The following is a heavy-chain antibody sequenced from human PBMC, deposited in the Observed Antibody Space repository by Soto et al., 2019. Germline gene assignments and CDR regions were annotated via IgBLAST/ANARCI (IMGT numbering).Heavy chain of an antibody. D-gene: IGHD3-22*01. V-gene: IGHV4-34*01. CDR3: ARGRGSGYYLGYYYYGMDV. J-gene: IGHJ6*02. CDR2: INHSGST. CDR1: GGAFSGSY. Sequence: PSETLSLTCAVYGGAFSGSYWSWIRQPPGKGLEWIGEINHSGSTNYNPSLKSRVTISVDTSKNQFSLKLSSVTAADTAVYYCARGRGSGYYLGYYYYGMDVWGQGTTVT.